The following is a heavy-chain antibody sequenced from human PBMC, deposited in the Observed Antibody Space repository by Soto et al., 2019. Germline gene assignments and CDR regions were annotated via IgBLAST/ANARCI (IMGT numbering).Heavy chain of an antibody. CDR3: AGGMVRGVITFDY. D-gene: IGHD3-10*01. Sequence: SETLSLTCTVSGGSISSSSYYWGWIRQPPGKGLEWIGSIYYSGSTYYNPSLKSRVTISVDTSKNQSSLKLSSVTAADTAVYYCAGGMVRGVITFDYWGQGTLVTVSS. CDR1: GGSISSSSYY. CDR2: IYYSGST. V-gene: IGHV4-39*01. J-gene: IGHJ4*02.